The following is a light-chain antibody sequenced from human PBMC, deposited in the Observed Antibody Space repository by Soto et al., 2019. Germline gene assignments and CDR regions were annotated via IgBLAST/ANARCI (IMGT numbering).Light chain of an antibody. V-gene: IGLV2-14*01. J-gene: IGLJ2*01. CDR1: NSDVGGYNY. CDR3: SSYTSSSTLVV. CDR2: EVS. Sequence: QSALTQPASVSGSPGQSITISCTGTNSDVGGYNYVSWYQQHPGKAPKLMIYEVSNRPSGVSNRFSGSKSGNTASLTISGLQAEDDADYYCSSYTSSSTLVVFGGGTKVTVL.